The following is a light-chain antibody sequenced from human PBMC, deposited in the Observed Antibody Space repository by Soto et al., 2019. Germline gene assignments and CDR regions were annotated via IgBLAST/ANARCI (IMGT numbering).Light chain of an antibody. J-gene: IGLJ1*01. CDR2: EVS. CDR1: SSDVGSDSY. Sequence: SVLTHPASVYGSPRQSIAIACTRSSSDVGSDSYVFWYQQHPGKVPKLIIDEVSTLASGVSNLVSGFKSGDTAALTISGLQAEDEADYYCSSYTTSSTRVFGTGTKVTVL. V-gene: IGLV2-14*01. CDR3: SSYTTSSTRV.